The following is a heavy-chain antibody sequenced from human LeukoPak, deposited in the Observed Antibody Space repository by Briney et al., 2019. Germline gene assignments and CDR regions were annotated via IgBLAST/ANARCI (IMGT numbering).Heavy chain of an antibody. CDR3: ARGGYSGFDV. J-gene: IGHJ3*01. D-gene: IGHD5-12*01. V-gene: IGHV3-13*04. CDR1: GLTFSTYD. Sequence: GGSLRLSCAASGLTFSTYDMHWVRHATGEGLEWVSGIGKGGDTYYVGSVKGRFTISRENAKNSPYLQMNSLRSGDTAVYYCARGGYSGFDVWGQGTVVTVSS. CDR2: IGKGGDT.